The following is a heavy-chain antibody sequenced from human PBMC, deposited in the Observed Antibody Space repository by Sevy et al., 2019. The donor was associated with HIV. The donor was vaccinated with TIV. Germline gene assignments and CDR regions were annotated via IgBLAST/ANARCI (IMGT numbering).Heavy chain of an antibody. Sequence: GGSLRLSCAASGFTFSSYAMSWVRQAPGKGLEWVSGISGSGGSTYYADSVKGRFTISRDNSKNTLYLQMNSLRAEDTTVYYCAKLGDWIDYSDSSGYNAFDIWGQGTMVTVSS. V-gene: IGHV3-23*01. CDR1: GFTFSSYA. J-gene: IGHJ3*02. CDR3: AKLGDWIDYSDSSGYNAFDI. CDR2: ISGSGGST. D-gene: IGHD3-22*01.